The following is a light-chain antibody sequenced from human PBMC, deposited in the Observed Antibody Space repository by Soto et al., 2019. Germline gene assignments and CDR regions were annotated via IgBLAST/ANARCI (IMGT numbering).Light chain of an antibody. CDR1: QSVGNN. V-gene: IGKV3-15*01. J-gene: IGKJ1*01. CDR3: QHYNYWPPKT. Sequence: EIVMTQSPATLSVSPGERTTLSSSASQSVGNNLAWYQQKPGQAPRLLIYGAYTRATGIPARFSGSGSGTDFTLTISSLQSEDFAVYYCQHYNYWPPKTFGQGTKVDIK. CDR2: GAY.